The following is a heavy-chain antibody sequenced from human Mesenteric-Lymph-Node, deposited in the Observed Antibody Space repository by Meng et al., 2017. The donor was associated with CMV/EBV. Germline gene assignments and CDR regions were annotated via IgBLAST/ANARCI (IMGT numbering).Heavy chain of an antibody. CDR3: ARAAAVGLYSSSWYSYFDY. J-gene: IGHJ4*02. D-gene: IGHD6-13*01. CDR2: IIPIFGTA. CDR1: GGTCSSCA. Sequence: SVKVSCKASGGTCSSCAISWVRQAPGQGLEWMGGIIPIFGTANYAQKFQGRVTITTDESTSTAYMELSSLRSEDTAVYYCARAAAVGLYSSSWYSYFDYWGQGTLVTVSS. V-gene: IGHV1-69*05.